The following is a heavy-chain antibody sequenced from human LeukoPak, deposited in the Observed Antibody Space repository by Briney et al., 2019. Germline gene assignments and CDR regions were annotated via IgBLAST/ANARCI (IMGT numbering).Heavy chain of an antibody. CDR2: ISSSSSYT. J-gene: IGHJ6*02. V-gene: IGHV3-11*06. CDR1: GFTFSDYY. D-gene: IGHD2-2*01. CDR3: ARWYCSSTNCHSYYYGMDV. Sequence: GGSLRLSCAASGFTFSDYYMSWIRQSPGKGLEWVSYISSSSSYTNYADSVKGRFTISRDNAKNSLYLQMNSLRAEDTAIYYCARWYCSSTNCHSYYYGMDVWGQGTTVTVSS.